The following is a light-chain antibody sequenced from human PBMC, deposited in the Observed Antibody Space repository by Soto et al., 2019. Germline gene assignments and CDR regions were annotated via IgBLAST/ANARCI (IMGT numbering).Light chain of an antibody. CDR2: AAS. CDR3: QQYNNCPRT. J-gene: IGKJ1*01. V-gene: IGKV3-15*01. Sequence: EVVMTQSPATLSVSPGDRATLSCRASQSVSSNLAWYQQKPGQAPSLLMYAASTRATGIPARFSGTGSGTDFTLTISSLQSEDFAVYYCQQYNNCPRTFGQGTKVDIK. CDR1: QSVSSN.